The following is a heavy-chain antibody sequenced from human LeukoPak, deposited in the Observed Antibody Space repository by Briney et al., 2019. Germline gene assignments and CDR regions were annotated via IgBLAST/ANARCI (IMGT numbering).Heavy chain of an antibody. J-gene: IGHJ4*02. V-gene: IGHV1-18*01. CDR3: TADYYDILTGYPAPDY. CDR2: INAYNGNT. Sequence: ASVKVSCKASRYLFTRYGISGVSQAPGQGREGMGWINAYNGNTIYAQKRHGRVTITTDPSTSTTDMAIRNLRADDKAGYFFTADYYDILTGYPAPDYWGQRTLVTVSS. CDR1: RYLFTRYG. D-gene: IGHD3-9*01.